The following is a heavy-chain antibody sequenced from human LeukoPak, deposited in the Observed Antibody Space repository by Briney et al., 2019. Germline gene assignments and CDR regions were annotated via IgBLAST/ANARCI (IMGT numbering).Heavy chain of an antibody. CDR3: ARDRRNSYNWFDP. Sequence: PGGSLRLSCAASGFTVSSNYMSWVRQAPGKGLEWVSVIYSGGSTYYADSVKGRFTISRDNAKNSLYLQMNSLRAEDTAVYYCARDRRNSYNWFDPWGQGTLVTVSS. J-gene: IGHJ5*02. V-gene: IGHV3-53*01. CDR2: IYSGGST. CDR1: GFTVSSNY.